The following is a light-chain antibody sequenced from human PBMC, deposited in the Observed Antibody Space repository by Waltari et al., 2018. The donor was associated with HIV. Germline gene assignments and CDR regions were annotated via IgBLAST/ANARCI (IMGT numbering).Light chain of an antibody. CDR2: DVS. Sequence: QSALTQPRSVSGSPGPSVTISCTGPSSDVGGYNYVPWYQQHPGKAPKLMIYDVSKRPSGVPDRFSGSKSGNTASLTISGLQAEDEADYYCCSYAGSYTSPYVFGTGTKVTVL. J-gene: IGLJ1*01. CDR3: CSYAGSYTSPYV. CDR1: SSDVGGYNY. V-gene: IGLV2-11*01.